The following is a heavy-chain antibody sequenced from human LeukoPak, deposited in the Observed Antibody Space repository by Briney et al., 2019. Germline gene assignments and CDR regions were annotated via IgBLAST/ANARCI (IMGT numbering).Heavy chain of an antibody. CDR1: GFTFSSYS. V-gene: IGHV3-21*01. D-gene: IGHD6-13*01. CDR3: ARLYSSSWYSAFDI. J-gene: IGHJ3*02. Sequence: GGSLRLSCAASGFTFSSYSMNWVRQAPGKGLEWVSSISSSSSYIYYADSVKGRFTISRDNAKNSLYLQMNSLRAEDTAVYYCARLYSSSWYSAFDIWGQGTMVTVSS. CDR2: ISSSSSYI.